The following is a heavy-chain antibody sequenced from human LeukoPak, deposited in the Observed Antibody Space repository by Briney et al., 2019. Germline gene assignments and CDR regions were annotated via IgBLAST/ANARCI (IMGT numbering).Heavy chain of an antibody. J-gene: IGHJ3*02. D-gene: IGHD4-17*01. CDR1: GFTFSDYY. CDR3: ARAVYGFDAFDI. Sequence: GGSLRLSCAASGFTFSDYYMSWIRQAPGKGLEWISYISSSSGYTNYADSVKGRFTISRDNAKNSLYLQMNSLRAEDTAVYYCARAVYGFDAFDIWGQGTMVTVSS. CDR2: ISSSSGYT. V-gene: IGHV3-11*06.